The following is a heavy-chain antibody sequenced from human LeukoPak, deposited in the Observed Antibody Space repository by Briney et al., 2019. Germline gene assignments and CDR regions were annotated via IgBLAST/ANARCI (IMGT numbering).Heavy chain of an antibody. J-gene: IGHJ4*02. CDR3: ASSGSYRFDY. CDR1: GFTFSSYA. D-gene: IGHD1-26*01. CDR2: ISYDGTNK. Sequence: GGSLRLSCAASGFTFSSYAMHWVRQAPGKGLEWVAVISYDGTNKYYADSVKGRFTISRDNAKNSLYLQMNSLRDEDTAVYYCASSGSYRFDYWGQGTLVTVSS. V-gene: IGHV3-30-3*01.